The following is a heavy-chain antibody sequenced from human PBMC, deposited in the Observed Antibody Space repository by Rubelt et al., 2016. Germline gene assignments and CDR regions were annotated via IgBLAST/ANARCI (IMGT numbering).Heavy chain of an antibody. CDR1: GGSISSYY. Sequence: ESGPGLVKPSGTLSPTCTVSGGSISSYYWSWIRQPAGKGLEWIGRIYTSGSTNYNPSLKSRVTMSVDTSKNQVSLKLSSVTAADTAVYYCARGDPDRGSRTVTLDYWGQGTLVTVSS. J-gene: IGHJ4*02. D-gene: IGHD4-17*01. CDR2: IYTSGST. V-gene: IGHV4-4*07. CDR3: ARGDPDRGSRTVTLDY.